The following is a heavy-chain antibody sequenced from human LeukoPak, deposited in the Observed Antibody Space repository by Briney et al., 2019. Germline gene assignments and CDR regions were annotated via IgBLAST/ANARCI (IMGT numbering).Heavy chain of an antibody. V-gene: IGHV4-59*08. CDR3: AGSGGGDEIDY. CDR1: GGSISGYY. Sequence: SETLSLTCTVSGGSISGYYWSWIRQPPGKGLEWIGYIYYSGSTNYNPSLKSRVTISVDTSKNQFSLKLSSVTAADTAVYYCAGSGGGDEIDYWGQGTLVTVSS. CDR2: IYYSGST. D-gene: IGHD2-21*02. J-gene: IGHJ4*02.